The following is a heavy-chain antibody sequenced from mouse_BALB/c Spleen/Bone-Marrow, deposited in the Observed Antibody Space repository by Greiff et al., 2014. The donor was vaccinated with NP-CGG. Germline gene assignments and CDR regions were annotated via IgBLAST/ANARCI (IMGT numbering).Heavy chain of an antibody. J-gene: IGHJ3*01. CDR3: ARNYKSAWFTY. CDR2: IFPGDGST. CDR1: DYTFTSSD. V-gene: IGHV1-85*01. D-gene: IGHD2-12*01. Sequence: VHLQQSGPELVKPGASVKLPCKASDYTFTSSDINWVRQGPEQGLEWMGWIFPGDGSTKYNEKFKGKATLTIDKSSSTAYMQLSRLTSEDSAVYFCARNYKSAWFTYWGQGTLVTVSA.